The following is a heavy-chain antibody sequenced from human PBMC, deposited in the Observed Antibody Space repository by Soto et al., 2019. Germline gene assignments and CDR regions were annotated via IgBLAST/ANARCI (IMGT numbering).Heavy chain of an antibody. CDR2: IYATGTT. J-gene: IGHJ5*01. CDR3: VRDGTKTLRDWFDS. CDR1: SASISGLD. D-gene: IGHD1-1*01. Sequence: XESLSVPRAVSSASISGLDWSWIRKSAGKGLEWIGRIYATGTTDYNPSLKSRVMMSVDTSKKQFSLKLRSVTAADTAVYYCVRDGTKTLRDWFDSWGQGISVTVSS. V-gene: IGHV4-4*07.